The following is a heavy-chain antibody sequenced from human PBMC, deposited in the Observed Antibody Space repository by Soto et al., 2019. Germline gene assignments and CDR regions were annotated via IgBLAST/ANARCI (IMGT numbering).Heavy chain of an antibody. Sequence: GGSLRLSCAASEFTFDKYYMTWVRQAPGKGPEWVANIKPDGSEQYYVDSVKGRFTISRDNANNSLYLQMNSLRAEDTAVYFCARGNWKYYYGFDVWGQGTTVTVPS. CDR2: IKPDGSEQ. V-gene: IGHV3-7*01. CDR1: EFTFDKYY. CDR3: ARGNWKYYYGFDV. D-gene: IGHD1-20*01. J-gene: IGHJ6*02.